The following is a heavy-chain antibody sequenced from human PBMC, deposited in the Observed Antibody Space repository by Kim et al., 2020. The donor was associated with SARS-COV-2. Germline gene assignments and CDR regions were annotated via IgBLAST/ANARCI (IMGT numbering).Heavy chain of an antibody. D-gene: IGHD3-9*01. CDR2: T. J-gene: IGHJ4*02. CDR3: AKLRYFDWLLS. V-gene: IGHV4-34*01. Sequence: TTHHPSLEGRVTISVDTSKNQFSLKLSSVTAADTAVYYCAKLRYFDWLLSWGQGTLVTVSS.